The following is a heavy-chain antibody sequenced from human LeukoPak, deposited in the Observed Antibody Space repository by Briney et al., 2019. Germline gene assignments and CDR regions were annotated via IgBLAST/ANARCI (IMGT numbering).Heavy chain of an antibody. Sequence: GGSLRLSCVASGFTFDDYAMHWVRQAPGKGLEWVSGISYNRDGIGYADSVKGRFTVSRDNAKNPLYLQMNSLRSEDTALYYCAKGAAAGIRGYFDYWGQGILVTVSS. V-gene: IGHV3-9*01. CDR1: GFTFDDYA. CDR3: AKGAAAGIRGYFDY. D-gene: IGHD6-25*01. CDR2: ISYNRDGI. J-gene: IGHJ4*02.